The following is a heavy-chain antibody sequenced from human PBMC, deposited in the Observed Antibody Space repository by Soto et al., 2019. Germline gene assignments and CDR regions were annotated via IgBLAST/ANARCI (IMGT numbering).Heavy chain of an antibody. Sequence: QVQLQQWGAGLLKPSETLSLTCAVYGGCFSGYQWTWIRQTPGKGLEWIGEINDSGNINYNPSLTSRVTRLVDTVKRQISLELSSVTAADPAVYYCARGLILWFGEISRRGGYYYYMDVWGQGTTVTVSS. CDR1: GGCFSGYQ. J-gene: IGHJ6*03. CDR2: INDSGNI. D-gene: IGHD3-10*01. V-gene: IGHV4-34*01. CDR3: ARGLILWFGEISRRGGYYYYMDV.